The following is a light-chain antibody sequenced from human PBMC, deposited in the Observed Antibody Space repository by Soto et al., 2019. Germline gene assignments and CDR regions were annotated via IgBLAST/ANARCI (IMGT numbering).Light chain of an antibody. V-gene: IGKV3D-15*01. CDR1: ESVGST. CDR2: GAS. CDR3: QQYSTSLT. Sequence: EICMTQSPATLSVSPGEKVILSCRASESVGSTLAWYQQKPGQAPRLLIRGASTRATGVPARFSGSGSGTEFTLTISSLQSEDFAVYYCQQYSTSLTFGGGTTLEIK. J-gene: IGKJ4*02.